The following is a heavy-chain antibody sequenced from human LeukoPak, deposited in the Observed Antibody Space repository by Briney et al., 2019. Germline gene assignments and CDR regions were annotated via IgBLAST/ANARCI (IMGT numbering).Heavy chain of an antibody. CDR1: GYTFTSYG. V-gene: IGHV1-18*01. D-gene: IGHD6-13*01. Sequence: ASVKVSCKASGYTFTSYGTSWVRQAPGQGLEWMGWISAYNGNTNYAQKLQGRVTMTTDTSTSTAYMELRSLRSDDTAVYYCARDRGAAAGTIPLYYYYGMDVWGQGTTVTVSS. J-gene: IGHJ6*02. CDR3: ARDRGAAAGTIPLYYYYGMDV. CDR2: ISAYNGNT.